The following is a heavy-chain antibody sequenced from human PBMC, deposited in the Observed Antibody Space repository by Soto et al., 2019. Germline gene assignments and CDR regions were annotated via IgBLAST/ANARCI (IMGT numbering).Heavy chain of an antibody. D-gene: IGHD3-16*01. J-gene: IGHJ6*02. Sequence: SETLSLTCTVYGDSITNNHWWSWVRQPPGKGPELIGEIYHTGITNYNPSLESRVAFSVDKSKNQFSLSLTSVTAADTAVYYCVSKLGPYYYGLGVWGQGTTVTVSS. CDR2: IYHTGIT. V-gene: IGHV4-4*02. CDR1: GDSITNNHW. CDR3: VSKLGPYYYGLGV.